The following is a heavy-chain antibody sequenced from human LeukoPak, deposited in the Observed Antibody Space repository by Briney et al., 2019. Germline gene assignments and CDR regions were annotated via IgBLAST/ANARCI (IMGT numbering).Heavy chain of an antibody. D-gene: IGHD6-13*01. CDR1: GFSFSTSRVG. J-gene: IGHJ5*02. Sequence: SGPTLVNPTQTLTLTCTFSGFSFSTSRVGVGWIRQPPGKALEWLALIYWDADKRYSPSLKSRLTITKATSKNQVVLTMTNMDPVDTATYYCAHRGDPAVGTVGWFDPWGQGILVTVSS. V-gene: IGHV2-5*02. CDR2: IYWDADK. CDR3: AHRGDPAVGTVGWFDP.